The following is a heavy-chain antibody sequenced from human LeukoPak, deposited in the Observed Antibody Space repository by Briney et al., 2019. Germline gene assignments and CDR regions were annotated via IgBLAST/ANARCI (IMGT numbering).Heavy chain of an antibody. CDR1: GGSISSSSYY. CDR2: IYYSGST. D-gene: IGHD6-13*01. J-gene: IGHJ1*01. CDR3: ARRNAAAAALGYFQH. V-gene: IGHV4-39*01. Sequence: SETLSLTCTVSGGSISSSSYYWGWIRQPPGKGLEWIGSIYYSGSTYYNPSLKSRVTISVDTSKNQFSLKLSSVTAADTAVYYCARRNAAAAALGYFQHWGQGTLVTVSS.